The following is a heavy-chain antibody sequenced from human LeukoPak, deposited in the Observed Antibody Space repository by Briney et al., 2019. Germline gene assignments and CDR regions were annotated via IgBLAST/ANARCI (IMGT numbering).Heavy chain of an antibody. V-gene: IGHV3-9*01. Sequence: GGSLRLSCAASGFTFSSYSMNWVRQAPGKGLEWVSGISWNSGSIGYADSVKGRFTISRDNAKNSLYLQMNSLRAEDTALYYCAKGYCSSTSCSLFDPWGQGTLVTVSS. CDR1: GFTFSSYS. J-gene: IGHJ5*02. CDR2: ISWNSGSI. CDR3: AKGYCSSTSCSLFDP. D-gene: IGHD2-2*01.